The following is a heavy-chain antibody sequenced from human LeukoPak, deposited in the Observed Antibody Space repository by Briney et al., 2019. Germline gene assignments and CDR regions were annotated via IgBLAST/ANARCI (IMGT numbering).Heavy chain of an antibody. D-gene: IGHD3-16*01. CDR3: ARGGGLDV. Sequence: GGSLRLSCAASGFTFSNLWMSWVRQAPGKGLEWVASINHNGNVNYYVDSVKGRFTISRDNAKSSLYLQMSNLRAEDTAVYFCARGGGLDVWGQGATVTVSS. CDR1: GFTFSNLW. CDR2: INHNGNVN. J-gene: IGHJ6*02. V-gene: IGHV3-7*03.